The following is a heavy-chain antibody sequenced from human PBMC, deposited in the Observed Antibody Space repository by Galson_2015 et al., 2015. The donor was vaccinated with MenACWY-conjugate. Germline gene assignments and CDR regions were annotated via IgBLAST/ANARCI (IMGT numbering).Heavy chain of an antibody. CDR1: GFSLSTSGVG. V-gene: IGHV2-5*02. CDR3: ARQPYYYDSSGYYYVD. J-gene: IGHJ4*02. CDR2: IYWDDDK. D-gene: IGHD3-22*01. Sequence: PALVKPTQTLTLTCTFSGFSLSTSGVGVGWIRQPPGKALEWLALIYWDDDKRYSPSLKSRLTITKDTSKNQVVLTMTNMDPVDTATYYCARQPYYYDSSGYYYVDWGQGTLVTVSS.